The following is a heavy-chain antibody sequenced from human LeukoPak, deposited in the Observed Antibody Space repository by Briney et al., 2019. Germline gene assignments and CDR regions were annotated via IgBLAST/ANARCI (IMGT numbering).Heavy chain of an antibody. CDR2: IYYSGST. V-gene: IGHV4-39*01. J-gene: IGHJ4*02. CDR3: ATVDYYGSGRHDY. D-gene: IGHD3-10*01. CDR1: GGSISSSSYY. Sequence: PSETLSLTCTVSGGSISSSSYYWGWIRQPPGKGLEWIGSIYYSGSTYYNPSLKSRVTISVDTSKNQFSLKLSSVTAADTAVYYCATVDYYGSGRHDYWGQGTLVTVSS.